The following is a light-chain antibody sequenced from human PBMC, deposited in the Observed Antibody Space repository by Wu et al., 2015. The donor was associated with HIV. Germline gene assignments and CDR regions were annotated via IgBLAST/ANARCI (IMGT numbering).Light chain of an antibody. CDR3: QQRSNWPPVFT. CDR2: DAS. J-gene: IGKJ3*01. CDR1: QSVSSF. Sequence: VMTQSPATLSLSPGERATLSCRASQSVSSFLAWYQQKPGQAPRLLIYDASNRATGIPARFSGSGSGTDFTLTISSLEPEDFAVYYCQQRSNWPPVFTFGPGTKVDIK. V-gene: IGKV3-11*01.